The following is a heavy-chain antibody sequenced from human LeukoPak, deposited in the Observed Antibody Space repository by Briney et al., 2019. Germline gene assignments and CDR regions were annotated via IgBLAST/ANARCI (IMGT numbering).Heavy chain of an antibody. D-gene: IGHD2-15*01. Sequence: GGSLRLSCAASGFTFSSYGMSWVRQAPGRGLEWVSFIYSGGSTYYADSVRGRFIISKDNSKNTLYLQMNSLRAEDTAVYYCARRAGSYSHSYDYWGQGTLVTVSS. V-gene: IGHV3-53*01. CDR2: IYSGGST. J-gene: IGHJ4*02. CDR1: GFTFSSYG. CDR3: ARRAGSYSHSYDY.